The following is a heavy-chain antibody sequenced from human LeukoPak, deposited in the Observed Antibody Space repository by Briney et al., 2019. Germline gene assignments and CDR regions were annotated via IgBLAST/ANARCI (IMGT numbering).Heavy chain of an antibody. D-gene: IGHD4-23*01. V-gene: IGHV1-18*01. Sequence: ASVKVSCKASGYTFTSYCISWVRQDPGQGLEWMGWISAYNGNTNYAQKLQGRVTMTTDTSTSTAYMELRSLRSDDTAVYYCARGAAVVTPAEYFQHWGQGTLVPVSS. CDR1: GYTFTSYC. CDR3: ARGAAVVTPAEYFQH. J-gene: IGHJ1*01. CDR2: ISAYNGNT.